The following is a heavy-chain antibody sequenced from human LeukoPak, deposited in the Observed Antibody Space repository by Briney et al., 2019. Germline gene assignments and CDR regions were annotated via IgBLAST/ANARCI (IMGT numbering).Heavy chain of an antibody. CDR3: ARVSPYSSGWFQIY. J-gene: IGHJ4*02. Sequence: SETLSLTCTVSGDSISSSSYYWGWIRQSPGKGLEWIGSIYHSGSTYYNPSLKSRVTISVDTSKNQFSLKLSSVTAADTAVYYCARVSPYSSGWFQIYWGQGTLVTVSS. CDR1: GDSISSSSYY. V-gene: IGHV4-39*07. D-gene: IGHD6-19*01. CDR2: IYHSGST.